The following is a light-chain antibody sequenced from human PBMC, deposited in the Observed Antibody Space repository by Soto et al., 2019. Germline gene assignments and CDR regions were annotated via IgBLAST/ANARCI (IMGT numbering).Light chain of an antibody. J-gene: IGKJ4*01. CDR3: QQYSNFPLT. Sequence: EVVLTQSPDTLSVSPGERATLSCGASQSARTNLAWYSQKPGQAPRLLIYASSTRATGVPARFSGSGSGTEFTLTISTLQSEDFAVYYCQQYSNFPLTFGGGTKVEIK. CDR2: ASS. V-gene: IGKV3-15*01. CDR1: QSARTN.